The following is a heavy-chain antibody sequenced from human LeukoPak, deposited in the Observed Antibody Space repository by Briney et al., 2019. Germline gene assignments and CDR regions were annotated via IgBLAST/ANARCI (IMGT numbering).Heavy chain of an antibody. V-gene: IGHV3-33*05. CDR2: IQSDGSIK. CDR3: ARASDPWLQLT. D-gene: IGHD5-24*01. Sequence: PGGSLRLSCAASGFTFRNYGMHWVRQAPGKGLEWVAVIQSDGSIKSYADSVRGRFTISRDNAQTSLYLQMNSLRAEDTAVYYCARASDPWLQLTWGQGTLVTVSS. J-gene: IGHJ5*02. CDR1: GFTFRNYG.